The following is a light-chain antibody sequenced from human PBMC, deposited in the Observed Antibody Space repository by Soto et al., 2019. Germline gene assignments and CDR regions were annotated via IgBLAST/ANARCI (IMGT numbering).Light chain of an antibody. CDR3: QXTXSFPFT. CDR1: QDXSTW. CDR2: ATS. J-gene: IGKJ3*01. Sequence: DIQMTQSPSSVSASVGDTVTITCRASQDXSTWLAWYQQKPGKAPDLLIYATSSVHVGVPSRFSGRGSGTHFTLTISSLQPXDXATXXCQXTXSFPFTFGPGTKV. V-gene: IGKV1-12*01.